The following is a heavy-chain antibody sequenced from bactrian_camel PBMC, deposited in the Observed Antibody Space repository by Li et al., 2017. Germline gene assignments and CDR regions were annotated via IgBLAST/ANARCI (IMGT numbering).Heavy chain of an antibody. Sequence: HVQLVESGGGSVQAGGSVRLSCAASGYTFSRNSMGWFRQSPGKEREEVAEIRASGAPRYLVDSAKGRFTISLDSTRTTVTMEMNSLKVEDSGIYYCAAASAALYIGTWFGPEHYASWGQGTQVTVS. CDR1: GYTFSRNS. CDR3: AAASAALYIGTWFGPEHYAS. J-gene: IGHJ6*01. CDR2: IRASGAPR. D-gene: IGHD3*01. V-gene: IGHV3-3*01.